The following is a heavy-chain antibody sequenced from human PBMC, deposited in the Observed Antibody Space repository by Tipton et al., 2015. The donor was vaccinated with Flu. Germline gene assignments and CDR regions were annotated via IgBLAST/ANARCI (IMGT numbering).Heavy chain of an antibody. Sequence: TLSLTCTVSGGSISSGGYYWSWIRQHPGKGLEWIGYIYYSGSTYYNPSPKSRVTISVDTSKNQFSLKLSSVTAADTAVYYCARDNYYDSSGYYRVWGQGTLVTVSS. J-gene: IGHJ4*02. CDR1: GGSISSGGYY. CDR3: ARDNYYDSSGYYRV. V-gene: IGHV4-31*03. CDR2: IYYSGST. D-gene: IGHD3-22*01.